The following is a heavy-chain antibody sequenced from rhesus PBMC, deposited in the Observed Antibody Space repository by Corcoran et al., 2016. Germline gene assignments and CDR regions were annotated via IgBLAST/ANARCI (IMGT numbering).Heavy chain of an antibody. D-gene: IGHD4-35*01. V-gene: IGHV4-73*01. Sequence: QVKLQQWGDGLVKPSEPLSLTCSVSGGSISVYYWSWLRQPPGQGMEWIGNIDGNSASTNYNPSLNNRVTISKDTSKNQFSLKLSSVTAADTAVYYCARDVPPTVTTEFDYWGQGVLVTVSS. CDR1: GGSISVYY. CDR3: ARDVPPTVTTEFDY. J-gene: IGHJ4*01. CDR2: IDGNSAST.